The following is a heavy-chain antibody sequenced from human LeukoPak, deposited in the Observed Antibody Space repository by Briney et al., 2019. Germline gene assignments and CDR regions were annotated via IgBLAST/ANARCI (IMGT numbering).Heavy chain of an antibody. D-gene: IGHD5-24*01. Sequence: GGSLRLSCAVSGFTLSNYGMHWVRQAPGRGLEWVAVIWYDGTNKYYADSVKGRFTISRDNSKNTLYLQVNSLRAADTAIYYCAKVQEMDTILPPFHYWGQGTLVTVSS. CDR1: GFTLSNYG. J-gene: IGHJ4*02. CDR2: IWYDGTNK. CDR3: AKVQEMDTILPPFHY. V-gene: IGHV3-33*06.